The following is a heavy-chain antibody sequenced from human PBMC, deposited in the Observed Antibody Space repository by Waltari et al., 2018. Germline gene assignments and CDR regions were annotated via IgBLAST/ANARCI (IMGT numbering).Heavy chain of an antibody. CDR3: ARDNTFYADDL. CDR2: IHPEGVVA. D-gene: IGHD3-16*01. V-gene: IGHV3-7*01. CDR1: GSMFTNHW. Sequence: QLVQSGGALVQPGGSRRLPCVASGSMFTNHWMLWVRQAPGKGLQWVAKIHPEGVVANYVDSVKGRFTVSRDNAKNSLYLQMTSLTTDDTAVYFCARDNTFYADDLWGQGAQVTVSS. J-gene: IGHJ5*02.